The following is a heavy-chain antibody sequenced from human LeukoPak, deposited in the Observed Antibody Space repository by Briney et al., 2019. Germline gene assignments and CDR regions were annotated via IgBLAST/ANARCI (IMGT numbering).Heavy chain of an antibody. CDR1: GYTSTGYY. J-gene: IGHJ4*02. D-gene: IGHD3-10*01. Sequence: GASVKVSCKASGYTSTGYYMHWVRQAPGQGLEWMGWINPNSGGTNYAQKFQGRVTMTRDTSISTAYMELSRLRSDDTAVYYCARPYYGSGSYYSIWGQGTLVTVSS. CDR2: INPNSGGT. CDR3: ARPYYGSGSYYSI. V-gene: IGHV1-2*02.